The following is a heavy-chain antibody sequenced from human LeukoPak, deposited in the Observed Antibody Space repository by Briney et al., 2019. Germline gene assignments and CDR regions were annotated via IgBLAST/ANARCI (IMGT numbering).Heavy chain of an antibody. CDR1: GFTFSSYA. CDR3: AKGSYYDSSGSFYFDY. CDR2: ISGSGDNT. D-gene: IGHD3-22*01. V-gene: IGHV3-23*01. Sequence: GGSLRLSCAASGFTFSSYAMSWFRQAPGKGLEWVSGISGSGDNTYYADSVKGRFTISRDNSKNTLYVQVNSLGTEDTAAYYCAKGSYYDSSGSFYFDYWGQGTLVTVSS. J-gene: IGHJ4*02.